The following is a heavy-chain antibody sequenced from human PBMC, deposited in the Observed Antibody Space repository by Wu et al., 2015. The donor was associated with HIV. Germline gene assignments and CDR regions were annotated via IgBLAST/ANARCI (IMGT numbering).Heavy chain of an antibody. V-gene: IGHV1-2*02. CDR1: GYTFTDYY. J-gene: IGHJ6*03. CDR2: INPNSGGT. Sequence: QVQLVQSGAEVKKPGASVKVSCQASGYTFTDYYIHWLRQAPGQGLEWMGWINPNSGGTNYAQKFHGRVTLTRDTSIGTAYMELSRLKSDDTALYYCARDPGGIYYFYYYMDVWGKGTTVTVSS. CDR3: ARDPGGIYYFYYYMDV.